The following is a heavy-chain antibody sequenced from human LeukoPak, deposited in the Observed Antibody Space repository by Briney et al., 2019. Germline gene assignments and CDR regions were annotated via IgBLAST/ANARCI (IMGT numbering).Heavy chain of an antibody. D-gene: IGHD3-10*02. CDR1: GFTFSDYS. Sequence: PGGSLRLSCAASGFTFSDYSMSWIRQVPGKGLEWVSYIGGGGSTRYNADFVKGRFTISRDNAKNSLYLQMNSLRAEDTAVYYCARGTMFPYYFDYWGQGTLVTVSS. CDR3: ARGTMFPYYFDY. CDR2: IGGGGSTR. V-gene: IGHV3-11*04. J-gene: IGHJ4*02.